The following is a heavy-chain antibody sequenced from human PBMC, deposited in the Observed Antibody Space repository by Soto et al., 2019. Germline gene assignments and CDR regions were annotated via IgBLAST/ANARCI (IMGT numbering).Heavy chain of an antibody. D-gene: IGHD6-19*01. CDR2: FDPEDGET. J-gene: IGHJ6*02. Sequence: ASVKVSCKVSGYTLTELSMHWVRQAPGKGLEWMGGFDPEDGETIYAQKFQGRVTMTEDTSTDTAYMELSSLRSEDTAVYYCVTLAGRGTNYYYYYGMDVWGQGTTVTVSS. V-gene: IGHV1-24*01. CDR1: GYTLTELS. CDR3: VTLAGRGTNYYYYYGMDV.